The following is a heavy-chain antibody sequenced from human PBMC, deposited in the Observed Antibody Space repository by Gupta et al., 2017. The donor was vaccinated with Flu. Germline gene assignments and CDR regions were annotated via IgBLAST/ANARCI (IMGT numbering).Heavy chain of an antibody. Sequence: QVQLQESGPGLVEPSGTLSLPCAVSGASIRRRNWLAWVRQSTGGELEWNGEHEHSGGSNYNPSLKRRVSISIDTSKNQFSLSLTSVTAADTAVYYCTRWVGVSSPHYYYGMDVWGQGTTGTVS. CDR1: GASIRRRNW. D-gene: IGHD3-16*01. V-gene: IGHV4-4*02. CDR2: HEHSGGS. CDR3: TRWVGVSSPHYYYGMDV. J-gene: IGHJ6*02.